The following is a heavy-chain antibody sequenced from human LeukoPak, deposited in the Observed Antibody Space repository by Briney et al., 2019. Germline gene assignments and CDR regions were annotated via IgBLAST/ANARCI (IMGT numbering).Heavy chain of an antibody. CDR1: GGSISSSSYY. CDR2: IYYSGST. V-gene: IGHV4-39*01. CDR3: ARHDSSGWYNPFDY. D-gene: IGHD6-19*01. Sequence: SETLSLTCTVSGGSISSSSYYWVWIRQPPGKGLEWIGSIYYSGSTYYNPSLKSRVTISVDTSKNQFSLELTSVTAADTAVYSCARHDSSGWYNPFDYWGQGTLVTVSS. J-gene: IGHJ4*02.